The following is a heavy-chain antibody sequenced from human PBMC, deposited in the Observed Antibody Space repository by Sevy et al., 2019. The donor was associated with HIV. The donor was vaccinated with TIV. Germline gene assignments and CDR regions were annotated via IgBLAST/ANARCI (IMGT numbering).Heavy chain of an antibody. CDR2: ISSSSHYI. CDR3: ARSGKYYDTSGYH. J-gene: IGHJ4*02. CDR1: GFTFSSYS. Sequence: GGSLRLSCAASGFTFSSYSMNWVRQAPGKGLEWVSSISSSSHYIYYADSVKGRFTISRDDARNSLSLQMNSLRAEDTAVYYCARSGKYYDTSGYHWGQGTLVTVSS. V-gene: IGHV3-21*01. D-gene: IGHD3-22*01.